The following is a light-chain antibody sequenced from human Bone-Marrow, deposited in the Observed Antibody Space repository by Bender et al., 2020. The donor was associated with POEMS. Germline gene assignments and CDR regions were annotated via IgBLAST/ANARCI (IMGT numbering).Light chain of an antibody. CDR1: NIGSKS. Sequence: SYGLTQPPSESVAPGQTTRITCGGNNIGSKSVHWYQQKPGQAPVLVVYEDSDRPSGIPERFSGSRSGNTAYLTVSGLQADDEADYFCSSYTTSGTPVVFGGGTKLTVL. CDR3: SSYTTSGTPVV. V-gene: IGLV3-21*02. J-gene: IGLJ3*02. CDR2: EDS.